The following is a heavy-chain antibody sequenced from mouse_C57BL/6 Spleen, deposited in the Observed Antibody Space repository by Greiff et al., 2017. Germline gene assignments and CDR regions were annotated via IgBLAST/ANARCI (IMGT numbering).Heavy chain of an antibody. CDR2: IYPRDGST. Sequence: VKLQESDAELVKPGASVKISCKVSGYTFTDHTIHWMKQRPEQGLEWIGYIYPRDGSTKYNEKFKGKATLTADKSSSTAYMQLNSLTSDDSAVYFCAKSDLHYAMDYWGQGTSVTVSS. CDR3: AKSDLHYAMDY. J-gene: IGHJ4*01. D-gene: IGHD2-1*01. CDR1: GYTFTDHT. V-gene: IGHV1-78*01.